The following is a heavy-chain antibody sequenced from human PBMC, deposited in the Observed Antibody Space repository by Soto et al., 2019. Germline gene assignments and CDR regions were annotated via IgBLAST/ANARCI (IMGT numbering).Heavy chain of an antibody. CDR2: INPNSGGT. D-gene: IGHD2-2*01. Sequence: ASVKVSCKASGYTFTGYYMHWVRQAPGQGLEWMGWINPNSGGTNYAQKFQGWVTMTRDTSISTAYMELSRLRSDDTAVYYCARGRDIVVVPAARASPNWFDPWGQGTLVTVSS. CDR3: ARGRDIVVVPAARASPNWFDP. J-gene: IGHJ5*02. V-gene: IGHV1-2*04. CDR1: GYTFTGYY.